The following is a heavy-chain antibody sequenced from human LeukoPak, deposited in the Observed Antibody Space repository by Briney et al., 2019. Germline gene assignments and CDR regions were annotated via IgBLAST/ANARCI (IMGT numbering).Heavy chain of an antibody. Sequence: GGSLRLSCAASGFTFSSYSVNWVRQAPGKGLEWVSYISSSSSTIYYADSVKGRFTISRDNAKNSLYLQMNSLRDEDTAVYYCARDAGNLNYYDFWSGYYYCFDYWGQGTLVTVSS. V-gene: IGHV3-48*02. J-gene: IGHJ4*02. D-gene: IGHD3-3*01. CDR1: GFTFSSYS. CDR3: ARDAGNLNYYDFWSGYYYCFDY. CDR2: ISSSSSTI.